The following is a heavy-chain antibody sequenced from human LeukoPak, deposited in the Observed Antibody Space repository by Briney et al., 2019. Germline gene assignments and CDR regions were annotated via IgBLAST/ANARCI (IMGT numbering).Heavy chain of an antibody. V-gene: IGHV4-38-2*02. CDR3: ARAWDWWFDP. CDR1: GYSISSGYY. CDR2: IYHNGST. D-gene: IGHD3/OR15-3a*01. Sequence: SETLSLTCTVSGYSISSGYYWGWIRQPPGKGREWIGTIYHNGSTYYNPSLKSRVTISVDTSKNQFSLKLSSVTAADAAVYYCARAWDWWFDPWGQGTLVTVSS. J-gene: IGHJ5*02.